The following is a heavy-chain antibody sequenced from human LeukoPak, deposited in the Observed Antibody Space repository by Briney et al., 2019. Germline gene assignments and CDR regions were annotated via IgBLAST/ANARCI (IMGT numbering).Heavy chain of an antibody. CDR2: IYNSGST. CDR1: GGSISSYF. D-gene: IGHD6-6*01. Sequence: SETLSLTCTVSGGSISSYFWSWIRQPPGKGLEWIGYIYNSGSTNYNPSLKSRVTMSVDTSKNQFSLKLSSVTATSMTALYSAIPLIRAHYSSSSIGFDPWGQGTLVTVSS. CDR3: AIPLIRAHYSSSSIGFDP. J-gene: IGHJ5*02. V-gene: IGHV4-59*12.